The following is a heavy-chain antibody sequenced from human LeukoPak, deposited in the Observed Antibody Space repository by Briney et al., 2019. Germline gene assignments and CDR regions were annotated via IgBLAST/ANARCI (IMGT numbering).Heavy chain of an antibody. CDR1: GYSISSGYY. CDR2: IYQSGST. CDR3: ARRLPQLLHMTYYYYYYMDV. J-gene: IGHJ6*03. Sequence: PSETLSLTCTVSGYSISSGYYWGWIRQPPGKGLEWIGSIYQSGSTYYNPSLKSRVTISVDTSKNQFSLKLSSVTAADTAVYYCARRLPQLLHMTYYYYYYMDVWGKGTTVTVSS. V-gene: IGHV4-38-2*02. D-gene: IGHD2-2*01.